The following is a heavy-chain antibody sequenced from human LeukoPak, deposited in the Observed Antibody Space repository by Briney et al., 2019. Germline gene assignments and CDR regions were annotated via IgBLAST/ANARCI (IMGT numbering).Heavy chain of an antibody. J-gene: IGHJ4*02. CDR1: GGSISSGSYY. Sequence: PSETLSLTCTVSGGSISSGSYYWSWIRQPAGKGLEWIGRIYTSGSTNYNPSLKSRVTISVDTSKNQFSLKLSSVTAADTAVYYCARVDSYYFDYWGQGTLVTVSS. D-gene: IGHD4-11*01. CDR3: ARVDSYYFDY. CDR2: IYTSGST. V-gene: IGHV4-61*02.